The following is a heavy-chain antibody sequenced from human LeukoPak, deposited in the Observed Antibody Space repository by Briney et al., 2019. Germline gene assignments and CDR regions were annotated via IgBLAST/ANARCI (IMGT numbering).Heavy chain of an antibody. J-gene: IGHJ4*02. D-gene: IGHD5-12*01. CDR2: INHNGNVN. V-gene: IGHV3-7*01. CDR1: GFTFSSYW. CDR3: ARVVSGYLNNY. Sequence: GGSLRLSCAASGFTFSSYWMNWARQAPGKGLEWVASINHNGNVNYYVDSVKGRFTISRDNAKNSLYLQMSNLRAEDTAVYYCARVVSGYLNNYWGQGTLVTVSS.